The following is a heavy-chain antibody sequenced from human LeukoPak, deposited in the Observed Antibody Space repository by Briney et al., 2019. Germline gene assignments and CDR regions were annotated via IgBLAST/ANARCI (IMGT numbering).Heavy chain of an antibody. CDR2: ISSSGSTI. Sequence: GGSLRLSCAASGFTLSSYEMNWVRQAPGKGLEWVSYISSSGSTIYYADSVKGRFTISRDNAKNSLYLQMNSLRAEDTAVYYCARDQGGYSYPTEFDYWGQGTLVTVSS. CDR1: GFTLSSYE. CDR3: ARDQGGYSYPTEFDY. J-gene: IGHJ4*02. V-gene: IGHV3-48*03. D-gene: IGHD5-18*01.